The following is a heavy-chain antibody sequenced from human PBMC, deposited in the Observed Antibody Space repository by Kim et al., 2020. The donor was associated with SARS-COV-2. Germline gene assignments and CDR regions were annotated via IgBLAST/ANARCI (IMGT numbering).Heavy chain of an antibody. D-gene: IGHD3-3*01. CDR3: AKAQRFWSGCRSGFDY. V-gene: IGHV3-23*01. Sequence: GGSLRLSCAASGFTFSSYAMSWVRQAPGKGLEWVSAISGSGGSTYYADSVKGRFTISRDNSKNTLYLQMNSLRAEDTAVYYCAKAQRFWSGCRSGFDYWGQGTLVTVSS. CDR2: ISGSGGST. J-gene: IGHJ4*02. CDR1: GFTFSSYA.